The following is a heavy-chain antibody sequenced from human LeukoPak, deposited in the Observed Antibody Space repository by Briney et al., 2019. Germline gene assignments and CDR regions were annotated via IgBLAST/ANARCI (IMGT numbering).Heavy chain of an antibody. V-gene: IGHV3-48*04. CDR1: GFTFSSYS. CDR2: ISSSSSTI. Sequence: GGALRLSCAASGFTFSSYSMNWVRQAPGKGLEWVSYISSSSSTIYYAASVKGRFTISRDNAKNSLYLQMNSRKAEDTAVYYCARGHYVMDVWGQGTTVTVSS. CDR3: ARGHYVMDV. J-gene: IGHJ6*02.